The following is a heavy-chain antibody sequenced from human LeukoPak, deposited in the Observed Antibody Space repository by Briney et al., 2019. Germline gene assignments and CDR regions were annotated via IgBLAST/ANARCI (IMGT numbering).Heavy chain of an antibody. CDR2: ISSSSSYI. CDR1: GFTFSSYS. V-gene: IGHV3-21*01. CDR3: AREPYSSSWYAIGPLDY. D-gene: IGHD6-13*01. Sequence: AGGSLRLSCAASGFTFSSYSMNWVRQAPGKGLEWVSSISSSSSYIYYADSVKGRFTISRDNAKNSLYLQMNSLRAEDTAVYYCAREPYSSSWYAIGPLDYWGQGTLVTVSS. J-gene: IGHJ4*02.